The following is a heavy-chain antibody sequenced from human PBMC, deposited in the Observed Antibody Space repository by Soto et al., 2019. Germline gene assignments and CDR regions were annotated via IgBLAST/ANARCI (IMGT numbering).Heavy chain of an antibody. CDR2: TFYRSKWYH. CDR1: GDSVSTTTTS. V-gene: IGHV6-1*01. Sequence: SPTLSLTCPISGDSVSTTTTSWHWIRQSPSRGLEWLGRTFYRSKWYHDYVVSVKSRMTISAHTSKNQFSLQLSSVTPADTAVYYCARAGVTVFGLVPHFQYWCRGTQVTVYS. CDR3: ARAGVTVFGLVPHFQY. D-gene: IGHD3-3*01. J-gene: IGHJ4*02.